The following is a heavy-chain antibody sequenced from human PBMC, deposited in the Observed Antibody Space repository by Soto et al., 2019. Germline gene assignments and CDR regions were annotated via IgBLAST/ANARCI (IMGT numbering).Heavy chain of an antibody. D-gene: IGHD3-9*01. CDR1: GYTFTSYG. CDR3: ARNLMDYDILTGYYMADYFDY. CDR2: ISAYNGNT. J-gene: IGHJ4*02. V-gene: IGHV1-18*01. Sequence: ASVKVSCKASGYTFTSYGISWVRQAPGQGLEWMGWISAYNGNTNYAQKLQGRVTMTRDTSTSTAYMELSSLRSEDTAVYYCARNLMDYDILTGYYMADYFDYWGQGTLVTVSS.